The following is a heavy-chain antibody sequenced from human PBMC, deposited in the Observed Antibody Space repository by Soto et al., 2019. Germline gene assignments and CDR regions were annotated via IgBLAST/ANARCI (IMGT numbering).Heavy chain of an antibody. CDR1: GFTVSSNY. CDR3: ARATILGYCSSTSCPYYFDY. D-gene: IGHD2-2*01. J-gene: IGHJ4*02. Sequence: PGGSLRLSCAASGFTVSSNYMSWVRQAPGKGLEWVSVIYSGGSTYYADSVKGRFTISRDNSKNTLYLQMNSLRAEDTAVYYCARATILGYCSSTSCPYYFDYWGQGTLVTVSS. CDR2: IYSGGST. V-gene: IGHV3-66*01.